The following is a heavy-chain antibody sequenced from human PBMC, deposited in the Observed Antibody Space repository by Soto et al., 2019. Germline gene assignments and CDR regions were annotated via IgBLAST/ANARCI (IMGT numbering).Heavy chain of an antibody. V-gene: IGHV1-18*04. Sequence: ASVKVSCKASGYTFKSYDVMWVRKAPRQGLEWMGWISGHNGKADYAENFQGRVIMTTDTSTATASMDLRGLRSDDTAVYYCARKDYIGNFAMDVWGQGTTVTVSS. J-gene: IGHJ6*02. D-gene: IGHD4-4*01. CDR1: GYTFKSYD. CDR3: ARKDYIGNFAMDV. CDR2: ISGHNGKA.